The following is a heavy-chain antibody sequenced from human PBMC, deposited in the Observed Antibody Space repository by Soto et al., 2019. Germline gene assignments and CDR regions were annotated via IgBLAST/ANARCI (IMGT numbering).Heavy chain of an antibody. CDR3: AKGRSYYGSGSYPY. CDR1: GFTFSSYG. J-gene: IGHJ4*02. D-gene: IGHD3-10*01. V-gene: IGHV3-30*18. Sequence: QVQLVESGGGVVQPGRSLRLSCAASGFTFSSYGMHWVRQAPGKGLEWVAVISYDGSNKYYADSVKGRFTISRDNFKNTLHLQMNSQRAEDTAVYYCAKGRSYYGSGSYPYWGQGTLVTVSS. CDR2: ISYDGSNK.